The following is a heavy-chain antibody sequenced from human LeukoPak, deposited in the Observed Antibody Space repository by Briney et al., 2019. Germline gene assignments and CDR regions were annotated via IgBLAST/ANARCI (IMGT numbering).Heavy chain of an antibody. CDR1: GFTFSSYS. Sequence: GGSLRLSCAASGFTFSSYSMNWVRQAPGKGLEWVSYISSSYSTIYYADSVKGRFTISRDNAKNSLYLQMNSLRAEDTAVYYCAGGAGGSYADFDYWGQGTLVTVSS. D-gene: IGHD2-2*01. J-gene: IGHJ4*02. CDR2: ISSSYSTI. CDR3: AGGAGGSYADFDY. V-gene: IGHV3-48*01.